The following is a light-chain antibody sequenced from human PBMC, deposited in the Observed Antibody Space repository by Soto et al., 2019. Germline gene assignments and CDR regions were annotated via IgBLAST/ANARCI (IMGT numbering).Light chain of an antibody. CDR1: QSVSSN. CDR3: QQYNNSYT. V-gene: IGKV3-15*01. CDR2: GAS. J-gene: IGKJ2*01. Sequence: EIVMTQSPATLSVSPGERATLSCRASQSVSSNLAWYQQKPGQAPRLLIYGASTRATGIRARFSGSGSGTEFTLTISSLQSEDFAVYYCQQYNNSYTFGQGTKLEIK.